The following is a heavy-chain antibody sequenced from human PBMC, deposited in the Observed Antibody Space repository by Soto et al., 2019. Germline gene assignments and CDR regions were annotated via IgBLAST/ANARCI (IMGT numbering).Heavy chain of an antibody. Sequence: SETLSLTCSVSGGSISSGGYYWSWIRQHPGKGLEWIGYIYYSGSTYYNPSLKSRVTISVDTSKNQFSLKLSSVTAADTAVYYCARTDYDYIIDYWGQGALVTVSS. CDR3: ARTDYDYIIDY. CDR1: GGSISSGGYY. V-gene: IGHV4-61*08. D-gene: IGHD3-16*01. J-gene: IGHJ4*02. CDR2: IYYSGST.